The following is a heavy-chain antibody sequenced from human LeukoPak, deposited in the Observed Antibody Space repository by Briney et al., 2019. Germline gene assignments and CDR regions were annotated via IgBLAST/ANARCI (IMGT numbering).Heavy chain of an antibody. D-gene: IGHD4-23*01. Sequence: GGSLRLSCAAFGFTFSSYWMSWVRQAPGKGLEWVANIKQDGSEKYYVDSVKGRFTISRDNAKNSLYLQMNSLRAEDTAVYYCARDPWLLHYFDYWGQGTLVTVSS. CDR1: GFTFSSYW. CDR2: IKQDGSEK. J-gene: IGHJ4*02. CDR3: ARDPWLLHYFDY. V-gene: IGHV3-7*01.